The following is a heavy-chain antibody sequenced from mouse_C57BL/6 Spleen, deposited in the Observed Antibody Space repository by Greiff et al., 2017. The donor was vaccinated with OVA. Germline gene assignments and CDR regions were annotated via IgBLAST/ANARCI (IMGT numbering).Heavy chain of an antibody. V-gene: IGHV1-53*01. D-gene: IGHD1-1*01. CDR1: GYTFTSYW. Sequence: QVQLQQPGTELVKPGASVKLSCKASGYTFTSYWMHWVKQRPGQGLEWIGNINPSNGGTNYNEKFKSKATLTVDKSSSTAYMQLSSLTSEDSAVYYCAREGGYYGSSYGDWYFDVWGTGTTVTVSS. J-gene: IGHJ1*03. CDR2: INPSNGGT. CDR3: AREGGYYGSSYGDWYFDV.